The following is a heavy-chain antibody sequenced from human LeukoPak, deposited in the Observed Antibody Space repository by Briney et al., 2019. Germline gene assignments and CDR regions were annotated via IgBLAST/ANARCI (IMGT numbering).Heavy chain of an antibody. Sequence: QPGRSLRLSCAASGFTFGSYGMHWVRQAPGKGLEWVTVISYDGSNKYYADSVKGRFTISRDNSKNTLYLQMNSLRAEDTAVYYCAREVGTVTTHWGQGTMVTVSS. CDR1: GFTFGSYG. CDR3: AREVGTVTTH. D-gene: IGHD4-17*01. V-gene: IGHV3-30*03. CDR2: ISYDGSNK. J-gene: IGHJ3*01.